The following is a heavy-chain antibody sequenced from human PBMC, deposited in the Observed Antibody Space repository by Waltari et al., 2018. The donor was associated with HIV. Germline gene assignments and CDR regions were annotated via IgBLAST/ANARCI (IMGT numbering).Heavy chain of an antibody. CDR3: TRAPGRKAVGLSP. V-gene: IGHV4-59*12. CDR1: GGSIAGYF. Sequence: QVQLQESGPGLVTPSEILSLTCNISGGSIAGYFWTWIRQPPGKRLEWIGYTSHNGNTNNNPSLNGRVAFSLETSTNILSLIIHAVTAADTAIYFCTRAPGRKAVGLSPWGRGTVVTVSS. CDR2: TSHNGNT. J-gene: IGHJ5*02. D-gene: IGHD6-19*01.